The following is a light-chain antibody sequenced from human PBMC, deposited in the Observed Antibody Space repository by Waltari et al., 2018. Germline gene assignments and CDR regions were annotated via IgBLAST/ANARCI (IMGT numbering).Light chain of an antibody. V-gene: IGLV2-8*01. CDR1: SGDTGAYNT. J-gene: IGLJ2*01. CDR3: NSFAGSDTVV. Sequence: QSALTQPPSASGSPGQPVTISCTGTSGDTGAYNTVNWYRQHPGKVPKLMIYDVNRRPSGVPDRFSGSKSGNTASLTVSGLQPEDEAVYYCNSFAGSDTVVFGGGTTLTVL. CDR2: DVN.